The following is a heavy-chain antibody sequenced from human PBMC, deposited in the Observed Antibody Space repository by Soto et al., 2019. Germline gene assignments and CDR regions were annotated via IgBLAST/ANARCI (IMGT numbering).Heavy chain of an antibody. J-gene: IGHJ4*02. CDR2: IYHSGST. CDR3: ARVPTGVVARPFDY. D-gene: IGHD6-6*01. Sequence: PSETLSLTCAVSGGSIYNGGDSWSWIRQPPGKGLEWIGHIYHSGSTYYNPSLKSRVTMSVDRSKNQFSLKLSSVTAADTAVYYCARVPTGVVARPFDYWGPGTMDNVSS. V-gene: IGHV4-30-2*01. CDR1: GGSIYNGGDS.